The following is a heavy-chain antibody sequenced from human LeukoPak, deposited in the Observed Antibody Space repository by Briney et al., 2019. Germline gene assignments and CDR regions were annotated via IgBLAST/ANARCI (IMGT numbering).Heavy chain of an antibody. CDR1: GFTFGDYA. CDR3: TRDKRASSSWYRVEYFQH. D-gene: IGHD6-13*01. J-gene: IGHJ1*01. V-gene: IGHV3-49*04. Sequence: GGSLRLSCTASGFTFGDYAMSWVRQAPGKGLEGVGFIRSKAYGGTTEYAASVKGRFTISRDDSKSIAYLQMNSLKTEDTAVYYCTRDKRASSSWYRVEYFQHWGQGTLVTVSS. CDR2: IRSKAYGGTT.